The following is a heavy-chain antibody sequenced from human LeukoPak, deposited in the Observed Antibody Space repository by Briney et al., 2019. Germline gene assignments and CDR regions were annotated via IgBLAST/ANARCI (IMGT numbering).Heavy chain of an antibody. CDR2: ISYDGSNK. CDR1: GSTFSSYA. Sequence: GGSLRLSCAASGSTFSSYAMHWVRQAPGKGLEWVAVISYDGSNKYYADSVKGRFTISRDNSKNTLYLQMNSLRAEDTAVYYCARDWVQFFYSSSSEVLFGYWGQGTLVTVSS. CDR3: ARDWVQFFYSSSSEVLFGY. V-gene: IGHV3-30*01. J-gene: IGHJ4*02. D-gene: IGHD6-6*01.